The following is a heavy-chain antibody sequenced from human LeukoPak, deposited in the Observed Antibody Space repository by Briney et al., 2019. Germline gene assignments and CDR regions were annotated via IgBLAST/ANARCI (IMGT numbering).Heavy chain of an antibody. Sequence: GGSLRLSCTASGFTFGDYAMSWVRQAPGKGLEWVGFIRSKAYGGTTEYAASVKGRFTISRDDSKSIAYLQMNSLKTEDTAVYYCTRVGPYDFWSGFWFDPWGQGTLVTVSS. V-gene: IGHV3-49*04. CDR2: IRSKAYGGTT. D-gene: IGHD3-3*01. J-gene: IGHJ5*02. CDR3: TRVGPYDFWSGFWFDP. CDR1: GFTFGDYA.